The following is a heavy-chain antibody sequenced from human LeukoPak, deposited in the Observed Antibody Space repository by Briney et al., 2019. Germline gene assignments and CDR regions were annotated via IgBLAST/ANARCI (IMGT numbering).Heavy chain of an antibody. CDR3: AKDLDIVATITGN. V-gene: IGHV3-23*01. CDR2: VTGSGGST. D-gene: IGHD5-12*01. J-gene: IGHJ4*02. Sequence: GRSLRLSCAASGFTFSSYAMSWVRQAPGKGLEWVSGVTGSGGSTYCGDSVKGRFTNCRDNCKNTLYLQMNSLRAEDTAVYYCAKDLDIVATITGNWGQGTLVT. CDR1: GFTFSSYA.